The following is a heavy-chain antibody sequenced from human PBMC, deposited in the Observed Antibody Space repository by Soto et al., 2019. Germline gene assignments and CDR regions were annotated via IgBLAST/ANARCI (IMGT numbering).Heavy chain of an antibody. D-gene: IGHD3-9*01. CDR2: ISGGGGST. CDR3: AKTETFNGYYNAFDY. J-gene: IGHJ4*02. V-gene: IGHV3-23*01. CDR1: GFSFAGSA. Sequence: EVQLSESGGGLVQPGGSLRLSCAASGFSFAGSALTWVRLAPGKGLEWVASISGGGGSTYYADSVKGRFSISRDNSNRMVYLQMGSLTAGDTAVYYCAKTETFNGYYNAFDYWGQGTRVTVSS.